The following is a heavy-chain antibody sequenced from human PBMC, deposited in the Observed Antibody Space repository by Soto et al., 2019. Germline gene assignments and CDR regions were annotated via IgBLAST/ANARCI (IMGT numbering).Heavy chain of an antibody. D-gene: IGHD6-13*01. CDR2: IFSNDEK. V-gene: IGHV2-26*01. J-gene: IGHJ5*02. CDR1: GFSLSNARMG. Sequence: QVTLKESGPVLVKPTETLTLTCTVSGFSLSNARMGVSWIRQPPGKALEWLAHIFSNDEKPYSTSLKSRPTNSEDTPKSQVVLTMTNMAPVDTATYYCARIHSSSWYWFDPWGQGTPVTVSS. CDR3: ARIHSSSWYWFDP.